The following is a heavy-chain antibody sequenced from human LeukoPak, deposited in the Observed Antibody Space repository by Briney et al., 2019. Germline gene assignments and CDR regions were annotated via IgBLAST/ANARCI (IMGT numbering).Heavy chain of an antibody. D-gene: IGHD6-6*01. CDR2: ISSSSNYI. CDR1: GFTFSSYS. CDR3: ARSPPSSLPDY. J-gene: IGHJ4*02. V-gene: IGHV3-21*01. Sequence: GGSLRLSCAASGFTFSSYSVNWVRQAPGKGLGWVSSISSSSNYIYYADSVKGRFTISRDNARNSLYLQMDSLRAEDTAVYYRARSPPSSLPDYWGQGTLVTVSS.